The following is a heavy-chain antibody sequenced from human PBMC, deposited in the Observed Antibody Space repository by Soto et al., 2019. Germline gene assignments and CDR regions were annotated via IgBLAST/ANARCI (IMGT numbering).Heavy chain of an antibody. Sequence: GESLKISCAASGFTFSSYAMSWVRQAPGKGLEWVSAISGSGGSTYFADSVKGRFTISRDNSKNTLYLQMNSLRAEDTAVYYCAKDNRKSNVVGATHSTPIFVDYWGQGTLVTVSS. CDR1: GFTFSSYA. J-gene: IGHJ4*02. CDR2: ISGSGGST. D-gene: IGHD1-26*01. CDR3: AKDNRKSNVVGATHSTPIFVDY. V-gene: IGHV3-23*01.